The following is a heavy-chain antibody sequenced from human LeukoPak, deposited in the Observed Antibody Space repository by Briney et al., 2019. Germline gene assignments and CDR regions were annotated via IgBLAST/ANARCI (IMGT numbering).Heavy chain of an antibody. V-gene: IGHV6-1*01. Sequence: PSQTLSLTCAISGDSVSSNSAAWNWIRQSPSRGLEWLGRTYYRSKWYNDYAVSVKSRITINPDTSKNQFSLQLNSVTPEDTAVYYCARDSGIAAAGDYYYYGMDVWGQGTTVTVSS. CDR3: ARDSGIAAAGDYYYYGMDV. CDR2: TYYRSKWYN. J-gene: IGHJ6*02. CDR1: GDSVSSNSAA. D-gene: IGHD6-13*01.